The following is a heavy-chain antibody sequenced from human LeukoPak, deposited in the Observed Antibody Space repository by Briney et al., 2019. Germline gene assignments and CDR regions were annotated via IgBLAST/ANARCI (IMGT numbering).Heavy chain of an antibody. CDR3: AKDIQWELPKYYFDY. CDR2: IKRDGSEK. J-gene: IGHJ4*02. V-gene: IGHV3-7*03. D-gene: IGHD1-26*01. CDR1: GFTFSNAW. Sequence: PGGSLRLSCAASGFTFSNAWMSWVRQAPGKGLEWVANIKRDGSEKYYVDSVKGRFTISRDNAKNSLYLQMNSLRAEDTALYYCAKDIQWELPKYYFDYWGQGTLVTVSS.